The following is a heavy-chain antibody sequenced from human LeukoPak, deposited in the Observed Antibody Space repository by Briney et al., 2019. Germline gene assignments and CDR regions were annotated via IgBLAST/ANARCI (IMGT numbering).Heavy chain of an antibody. CDR3: ARSYCAGACFNDGFDI. J-gene: IGHJ3*02. V-gene: IGHV1-2*02. D-gene: IGHD2-21*01. CDR2: INPHSGDT. Sequence: ASVRVSCKASGYTFTGYDLHWVRHAPRQGLGWMGCINPHSGDTSYAQKFQRRGTMTRDTTSSTAYKQLSRLSTDDTAVYYGARSYCAGACFNDGFDIWGQGTLVTVSS. CDR1: GYTFTGYD.